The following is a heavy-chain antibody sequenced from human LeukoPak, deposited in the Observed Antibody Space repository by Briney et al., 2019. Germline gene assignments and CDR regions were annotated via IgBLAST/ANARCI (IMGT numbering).Heavy chain of an antibody. CDR2: ISYDGSSD. D-gene: IGHD3-22*01. Sequence: TGGSLRLSCAASGCTFSTYSMHWVRQAPGKGLEWVAFISYDGSSDYYADSVKGRFTISRDSSKNTLSLQMSSLRNEDTALYYCAKTKQGNGYYFDYWGQGTLVTVSS. CDR1: GCTFSTYS. V-gene: IGHV3-30*04. CDR3: AKTKQGNGYYFDY. J-gene: IGHJ4*02.